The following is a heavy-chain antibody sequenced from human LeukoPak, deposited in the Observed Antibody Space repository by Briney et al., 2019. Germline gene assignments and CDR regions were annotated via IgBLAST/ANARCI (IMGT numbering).Heavy chain of an antibody. J-gene: IGHJ4*02. CDR1: GFTFSSYW. Sequence: PGGSLRLSCAASGFTFSSYWMHWVRQAPGKGLVWVSRISSDGSSTSYADSVKGRFTTSRDNAKNTLYLQMNSLRAEDTAVYYCASDWKAWDYRGQGTLVTVSS. CDR3: ASDWKAWDY. D-gene: IGHD1-1*01. V-gene: IGHV3-74*01. CDR2: ISSDGSST.